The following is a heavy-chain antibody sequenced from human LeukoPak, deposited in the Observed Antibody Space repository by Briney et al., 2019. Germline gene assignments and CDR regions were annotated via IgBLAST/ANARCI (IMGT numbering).Heavy chain of an antibody. V-gene: IGHV3-23*01. D-gene: IGHD4-23*01. CDR2: ISGSGGST. Sequence: GGSLRLSCAASGFTFSSYAMSWVRQAPGKGLEWVSAISGSGGSTYYADSVKGRFTISRDNSKNTLYLQMNSLRAEDTAVYYCAKDQRNYGGNPGTSFDYWGQGTLVTVSS. CDR1: GFTFSSYA. CDR3: AKDQRNYGGNPGTSFDY. J-gene: IGHJ4*02.